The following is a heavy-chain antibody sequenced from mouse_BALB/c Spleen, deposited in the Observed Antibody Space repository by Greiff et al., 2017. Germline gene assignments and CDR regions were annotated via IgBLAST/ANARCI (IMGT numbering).Heavy chain of an antibody. CDR1: GFTFSSYA. D-gene: IGHD2-4*01. V-gene: IGHV5-9-1*01. Sequence: EVMLVESGGGLVKPGGSLKLSCAASGFTFSSYAMSWVRQTPEKRLEWVATISSGGSYTYYPDSVKGRFTISRDNAKNTLYLQMSSLRSEDTAMYYCARRGDYDSAWFAYWGQGTLVTVSA. CDR2: ISSGGSYT. CDR3: ARRGDYDSAWFAY. J-gene: IGHJ3*01.